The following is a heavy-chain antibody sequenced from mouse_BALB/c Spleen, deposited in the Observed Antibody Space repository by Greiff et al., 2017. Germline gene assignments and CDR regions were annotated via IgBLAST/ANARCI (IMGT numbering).Heavy chain of an antibody. CDR3: ARSITTASTWFAY. J-gene: IGHJ3*01. V-gene: IGHV5-17*02. D-gene: IGHD1-2*01. Sequence: EVKLEESGGGLVQPGGSRKLSCAASGFTFSSFGMHWVRQAPEKGLEWVAYISSGSSTIYYADTVKGRFTISRDNPKNTLFLQMTSLRSEDTAMYYCARSITTASTWFAYWGQGTLVTVSA. CDR2: ISSGSSTI. CDR1: GFTFSSFG.